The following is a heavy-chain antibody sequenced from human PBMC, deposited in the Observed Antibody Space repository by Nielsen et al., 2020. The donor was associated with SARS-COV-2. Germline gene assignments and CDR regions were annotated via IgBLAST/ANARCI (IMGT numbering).Heavy chain of an antibody. CDR2: FDPEDGET. Sequence: ASVKVSCKVSGYTLTELSMHWVRQAPGKGLEWMGGFDPEDGETIYAQKFQGRVTMTEDTSTDTVYMELSSLRSEDTAVYYCARDGRRTYGSGTSKYYYYGMDVWGQGTAVTVSS. J-gene: IGHJ6*02. V-gene: IGHV1-24*01. CDR3: ARDGRRTYGSGTSKYYYYGMDV. D-gene: IGHD3-10*01. CDR1: GYTLTELS.